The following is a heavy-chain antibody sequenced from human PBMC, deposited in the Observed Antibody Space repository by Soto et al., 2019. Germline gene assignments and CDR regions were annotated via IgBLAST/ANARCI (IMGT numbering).Heavy chain of an antibody. J-gene: IGHJ6*02. Sequence: QVQLVESGAEVKKPGASVKVSCKASGYTFTNYGISWVRQAPGQGLEWMGWISGYNGNTKYAQKFQGRVTMTTDTPTNTAYMELMSLRSDDTAVYYCARDREYYYDSSGNYYYHYGMDVWCQGNTVTVS. CDR3: ARDREYYYDSSGNYYYHYGMDV. D-gene: IGHD3-22*01. CDR1: GYTFTNYG. V-gene: IGHV1-18*04. CDR2: ISGYNGNT.